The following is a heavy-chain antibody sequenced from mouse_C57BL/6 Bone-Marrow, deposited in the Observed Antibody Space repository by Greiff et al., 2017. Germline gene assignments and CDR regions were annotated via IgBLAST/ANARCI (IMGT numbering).Heavy chain of an antibody. CDR2: IHPNSGST. CDR3: ANYGSSPYWYFDV. Sequence: VQLQQSGAELVKPGASVKLSCKASGYTFTSYWMHWVKQRPGQGLEWIGMIHPNSGSTNYNEKFKSKATLTVDKSSSTAYMQLSSLTSEDSAVYYCANYGSSPYWYFDVWGTGTTVTVSS. J-gene: IGHJ1*03. D-gene: IGHD1-1*01. V-gene: IGHV1-64*01. CDR1: GYTFTSYW.